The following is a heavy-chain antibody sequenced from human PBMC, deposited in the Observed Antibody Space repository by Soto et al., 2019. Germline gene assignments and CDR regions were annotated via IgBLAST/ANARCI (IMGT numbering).Heavy chain of an antibody. J-gene: IGHJ6*03. CDR3: TTLPTGYCSGGSCYSSYYYYYMDV. D-gene: IGHD2-15*01. CDR2: IKSKTDGGTT. CDR1: GFTFSNAW. Sequence: EVQLVESGGGLVKPGGSLRLSCAASGFTFSNAWMSWVRQAPGKGLEWVGRIKSKTDGGTTDYAAPVKGRFTISRDDSKNTLYLQMNSLKTEDTAVYYCTTLPTGYCSGGSCYSSYYYYYMDVWGKGTTVTVSS. V-gene: IGHV3-15*01.